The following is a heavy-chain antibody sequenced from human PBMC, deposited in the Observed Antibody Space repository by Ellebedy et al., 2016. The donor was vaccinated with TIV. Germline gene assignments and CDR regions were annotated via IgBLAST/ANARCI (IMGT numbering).Heavy chain of an antibody. V-gene: IGHV3-23*01. CDR1: GFTFSNYA. Sequence: GESLKISXAASGFTFSNYAMSWVRQAPGKGLEWVSGISFSGGATYYADSVKGRFTISRDNAKNSVNLQMNSLRAEDTAVYYCARADTTGKYYFDYWGQGTLVTVSS. J-gene: IGHJ4*02. CDR3: ARADTTGKYYFDY. D-gene: IGHD5-18*01. CDR2: ISFSGGAT.